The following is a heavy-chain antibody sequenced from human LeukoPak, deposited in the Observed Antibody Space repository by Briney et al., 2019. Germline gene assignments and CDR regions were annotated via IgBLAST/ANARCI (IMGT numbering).Heavy chain of an antibody. CDR2: ISYDGRNK. V-gene: IGHV3-30*04. CDR1: GFTFSSSA. CDR3: ARQEDSSGYYYYY. J-gene: IGHJ4*02. Sequence: PGGSLRLSCAASGFTFSSSAMHWVRQAPGKGLEWVAVISYDGRNKYYADSVKGRFSISRDNSKNTLYLQMNSLRAEDTAVYFCARQEDSSGYYYYYWGQGTLVTVSS. D-gene: IGHD3-22*01.